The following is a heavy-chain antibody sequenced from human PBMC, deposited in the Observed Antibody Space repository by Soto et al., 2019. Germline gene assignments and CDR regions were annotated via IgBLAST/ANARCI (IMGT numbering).Heavy chain of an antibody. CDR1: GYTFTSYD. J-gene: IGHJ5*02. D-gene: IGHD3-9*01. CDR3: ARVRYYDILTGHNWFDP. V-gene: IGHV1-8*01. CDR2: MNPKSGNT. Sequence: QVQLVQSGAEVKKPGASVKVSCKASGYTFTSYDITWVRQATGQGLEWMGWMNPKSGNTAYAQKFQGRLTMPRNTSISTAYMELSSLRSEDTAAYYCARVRYYDILTGHNWFDPWGQGTLVTVSS.